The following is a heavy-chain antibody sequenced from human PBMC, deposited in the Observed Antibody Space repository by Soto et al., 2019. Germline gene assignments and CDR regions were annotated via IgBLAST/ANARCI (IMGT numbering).Heavy chain of an antibody. CDR2: IGTVGDT. CDR3: ASGGLYI. CDR1: GFTFRNYD. D-gene: IGHD3-16*01. V-gene: IGHV3-13*01. J-gene: IGHJ4*02. Sequence: EVQLVESGGGLVQPGGSLRLSCAASGFTFRNYDMHWVPQTTGKGREWVSGIGTVGDTYYPGSVKGRFSISRENAKKSFYLQMNSLRAEDTAVYYCASGGLYICGQGTLVTVSS.